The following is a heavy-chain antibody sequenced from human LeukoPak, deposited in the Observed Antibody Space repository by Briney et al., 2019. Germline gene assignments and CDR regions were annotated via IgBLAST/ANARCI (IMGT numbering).Heavy chain of an antibody. CDR2: ISTYNDNT. J-gene: IGHJ4*02. CDR1: GYTFTTYG. Sequence: ASVKVSCKTSGYTFTTYGMSWVRQAPGRRLEWMGWISTYNDNTNYAQRFRGRVTMTTDTSTSTVYMDLRSLRSDDTAIYYCARQVDTTMALPDYWGQGTLVTVSS. CDR3: ARQVDTTMALPDY. V-gene: IGHV1-18*01. D-gene: IGHD5-18*01.